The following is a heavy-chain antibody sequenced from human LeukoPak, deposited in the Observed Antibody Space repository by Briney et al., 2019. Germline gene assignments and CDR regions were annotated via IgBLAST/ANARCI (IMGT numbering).Heavy chain of an antibody. J-gene: IGHJ1*01. V-gene: IGHV3-23*01. D-gene: IGHD3-22*01. CDR3: AKGITMIVVVTEYFQH. Sequence: PGGSLRLPCAGSGFSFNSYAMSWVRQTPGKGLEWVSGISGSGGSTYYADSVTGRFTISRDNSKNTLYLQMDSLRPEDTAVYYCAKGITMIVVVTEYFQHWGQGTLVTVSS. CDR2: ISGSGGST. CDR1: GFSFNSYA.